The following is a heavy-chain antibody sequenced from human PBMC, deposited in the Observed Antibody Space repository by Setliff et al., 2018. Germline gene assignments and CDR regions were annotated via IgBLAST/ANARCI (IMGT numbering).Heavy chain of an antibody. CDR1: GYSFNSYW. D-gene: IGHD6-13*01. Sequence: GESLKLSCKGSGYSFNSYWIGWVRQMPGKGLEWMGIIYPGDSDTRDSPSFQGQVTISADKSISTAYLQWSSLKASDTAMYYGARRIGTGHQAFEIWGQGTMVTVAS. CDR2: IYPGDSDT. J-gene: IGHJ3*02. V-gene: IGHV5-51*01. CDR3: ARRIGTGHQAFEI.